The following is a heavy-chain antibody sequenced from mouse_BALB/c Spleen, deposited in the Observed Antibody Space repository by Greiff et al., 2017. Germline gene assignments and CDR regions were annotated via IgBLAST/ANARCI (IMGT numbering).Heavy chain of an antibody. J-gene: IGHJ2*01. V-gene: IGHV1-4*02. CDR3: ARADGYYADY. CDR2: INPSSGYT. Sequence: VQLQESAAELARPGASVKMSCKASGYTFTSYTMHWVKQRPGQGLEWIGYINPSSGYTEYNQKFKDKTTLTADKSSSTAYMQLSSLTSEDSAVYYCARADGYYADYWGQGTTLTVAS. CDR1: GYTFTSYT. D-gene: IGHD2-3*01.